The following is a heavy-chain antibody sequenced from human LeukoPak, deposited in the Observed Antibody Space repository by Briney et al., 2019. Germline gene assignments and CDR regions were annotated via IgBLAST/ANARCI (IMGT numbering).Heavy chain of an antibody. D-gene: IGHD3-22*01. CDR1: GYTFTIYD. CDR3: ARVLGSRHYYESTGYLDY. J-gene: IGHJ4*02. Sequence: ASVKVSCKASGYTFTIYDITWVRQAPGQGLEWMGWITTNNGNTNYAQKFQGRVTMTTDTSTSTAYMELRSLRSDDTAVYYCARVLGSRHYYESTGYLDYWGQGSLVTVSS. V-gene: IGHV1-18*01. CDR2: ITTNNGNT.